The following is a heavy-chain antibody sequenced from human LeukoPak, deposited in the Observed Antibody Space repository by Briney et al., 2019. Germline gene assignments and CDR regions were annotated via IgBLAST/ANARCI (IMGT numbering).Heavy chain of an antibody. CDR1: NYSISNSLY. J-gene: IGHJ6*03. D-gene: IGHD4-17*01. CDR2: IYRSGST. V-gene: IGHV4-38-2*02. Sequence: SGPPSLTCSGSNYSISNSLYWGWLRQPPGKGLEWIGSIYRSGSTFYNPSLKSRVTISLDTSKNQFSLKLSSVTAADTAVYFCARGTYGYYMDVWGKGTTVTVSS. CDR3: ARGTYGYYMDV.